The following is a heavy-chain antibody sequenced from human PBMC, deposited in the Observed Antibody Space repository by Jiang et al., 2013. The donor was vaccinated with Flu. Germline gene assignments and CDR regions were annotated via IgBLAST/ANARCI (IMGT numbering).Heavy chain of an antibody. CDR2: IFQSGDT. V-gene: IGHV4-39*01. Sequence: PGLVKPSETLSLICNVSGGTIIRSSYYWGWVRQPPGKGLEWIGSIFQSGDTYYNPSFKSRATIHVDTSKNEFSLNLSSVTAADTAVYYCARPALGCSSTTCYVGAFEYWGQGILVTVSS. D-gene: IGHD2-2*01. CDR1: GGTIIRSSYY. J-gene: IGHJ4*02. CDR3: ARPALGCSSTTCYVGAFEY.